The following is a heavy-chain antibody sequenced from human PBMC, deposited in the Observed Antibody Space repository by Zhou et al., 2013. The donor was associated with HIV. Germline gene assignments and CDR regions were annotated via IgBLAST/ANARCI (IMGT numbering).Heavy chain of an antibody. J-gene: IGHJ3*02. CDR1: GGTFGSFA. V-gene: IGHV1-69*05. Sequence: QVQLVQSGAEVKRPGSSVKVSCQASGGTFGSFAVNWARQAPGHGLEWMGGTIPILGSTKYSQNFQGRVTITTDESTSTAYMEVSSLTSADTAVYYCARGNAFDIWGQGTMVTVSS. CDR3: ARGNAFDI. CDR2: TIPILGST.